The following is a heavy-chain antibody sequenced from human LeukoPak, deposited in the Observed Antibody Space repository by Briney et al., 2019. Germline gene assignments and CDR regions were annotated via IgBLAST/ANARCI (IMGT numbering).Heavy chain of an antibody. CDR2: VYHSGIT. Sequence: SETLSLTCTVSGGSITNTNYYWAWIRQPPGEGLEWIGSVYHSGITYYTPSLKSRVTISVDTSKNQLSLKLSSVTAADTAVYYCVRDHYYDSSGYTFRHWGQGTLVTVSS. J-gene: IGHJ1*01. D-gene: IGHD3-22*01. CDR1: GGSITNTNYY. CDR3: VRDHYYDSSGYTFRH. V-gene: IGHV4-39*07.